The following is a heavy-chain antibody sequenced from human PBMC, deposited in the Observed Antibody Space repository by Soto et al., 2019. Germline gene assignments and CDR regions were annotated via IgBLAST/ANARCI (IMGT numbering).Heavy chain of an antibody. CDR3: ARLGRAEWELRGIDH. CDR1: GYNFVGYF. V-gene: IGHV5-10-1*01. D-gene: IGHD1-26*01. Sequence: PGESLKLSCKGFGYNFVGYFITRVRQMTGKGLEWMGRIDPSDSYNTYSPSFQGHVTISVDKSINTAYLQLRSLRASDTALYYCARLGRAEWELRGIDHWGHGTLVTVSS. CDR2: IDPSDSYN. J-gene: IGHJ4*01.